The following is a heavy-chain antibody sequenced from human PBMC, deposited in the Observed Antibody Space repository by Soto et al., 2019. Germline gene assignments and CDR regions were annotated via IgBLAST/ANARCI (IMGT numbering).Heavy chain of an antibody. J-gene: IGHJ1*01. Sequence: EVQLVESGGGLIQPGGSLRLSCAASGFTVSSNYMSWVRQAPGKGLEWVSVIYSGGSTYYADSVKGRFTISRDNSKNPLYLQMNSLRAEDTAVYYCARDRVESGYPEYFHHWGQGTLVTVSS. CDR1: GFTVSSNY. V-gene: IGHV3-53*01. CDR2: IYSGGST. D-gene: IGHD3-22*01. CDR3: ARDRVESGYPEYFHH.